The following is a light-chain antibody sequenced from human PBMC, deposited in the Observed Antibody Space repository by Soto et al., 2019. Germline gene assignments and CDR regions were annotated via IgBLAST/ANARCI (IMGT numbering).Light chain of an antibody. V-gene: IGLV2-14*01. J-gene: IGLJ1*01. CDR3: ISFTNSHIYV. CDR2: EVS. CDR1: SNDVGSYDF. Sequence: QSALTQPASVSGSPGQSITISCTGTSNDVGSYDFVSWYQQHPDKAPRLMIYEVSNRPSGVSDRFSGSKSGNTASLTISGLQAEDEADCYCISFTNSHIYVFGTGTKVTVL.